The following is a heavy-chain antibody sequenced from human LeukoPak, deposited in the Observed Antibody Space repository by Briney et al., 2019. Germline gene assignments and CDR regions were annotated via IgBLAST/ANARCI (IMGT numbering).Heavy chain of an antibody. D-gene: IGHD3-16*01. CDR3: GRGGNTGRLFDP. V-gene: IGHV4-59*01. CDR1: GGSISIYY. J-gene: IGHJ5*02. Sequence: PSEPLSLTCTVSGGSISIYYWSWIQQSPGKGLELTGVSYYSGSAYYIPSLQTRVSKTVDTSKNQFSLKLSAEAAADKAGYYCGRGGNTGRLFDPWGQGTLVTVSS. CDR2: SYYSGSA.